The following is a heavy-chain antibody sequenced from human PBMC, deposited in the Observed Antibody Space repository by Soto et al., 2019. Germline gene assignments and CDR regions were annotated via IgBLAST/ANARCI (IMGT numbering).Heavy chain of an antibody. J-gene: IGHJ6*04. CDR3: ASGSAAGPLIEAYYNGMDV. D-gene: IGHD6-13*01. CDR2: IYYSEST. CDR1: GGSLSSGDYY. Sequence: SETLSLTCTVSGGSLSSGDYYWSWIRQPPGKGLEWIGYIYYSESTYYNPSLKSRVTISVDTSKNQFSLKRSSVTAADTAVYYCASGSAAGPLIEAYYNGMDVWGKGTTVTVS. V-gene: IGHV4-30-4*01.